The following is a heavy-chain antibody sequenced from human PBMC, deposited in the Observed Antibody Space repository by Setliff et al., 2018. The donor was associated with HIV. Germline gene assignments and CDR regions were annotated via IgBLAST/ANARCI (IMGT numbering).Heavy chain of an antibody. CDR2: ITSSGSTI. J-gene: IGHJ4*02. CDR1: GFTFSDYY. CDR3: AKELAASGLGYFDS. D-gene: IGHD3-22*01. V-gene: IGHV3-11*01. Sequence: PGGSLRLSCAASGFTFSDYYMSWIRQAPGKGLEWVSYITSSGSTIYYADSVKGRFTISRDNAKDSLYLQMNSLRAEDTAVYYCAKELAASGLGYFDSWGRGILVTVSS.